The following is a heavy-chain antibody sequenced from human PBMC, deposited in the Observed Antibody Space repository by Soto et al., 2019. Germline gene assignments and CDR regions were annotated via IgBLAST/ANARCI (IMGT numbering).Heavy chain of an antibody. V-gene: IGHV3-21*01. CDR2: ISSSSSYI. CDR3: ARGGPQRYYYYYGMDV. CDR1: GFTFSSYS. Sequence: GGSLRLSCAASGFTFSSYSMNWVRQAPGKGLEWVSSISSSSSYIYYADSVKGRFTISRDNAKNSLYLQMNSLRAEDTAVYYCARGGPQRYYYYYGMDVWGQGTTVTVS. J-gene: IGHJ6*02.